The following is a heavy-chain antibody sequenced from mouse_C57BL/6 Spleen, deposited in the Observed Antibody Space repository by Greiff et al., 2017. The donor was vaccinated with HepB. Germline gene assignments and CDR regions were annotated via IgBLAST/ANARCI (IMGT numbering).Heavy chain of an antibody. J-gene: IGHJ4*01. Sequence: QVQLKQPGAELVKPGASVKLSCKASGYTFTSYWMHWVKQRPGQGLEWIGMIHPNSGSTNYNEKFKSKATLTVDKSSSTAYMQLSSLTSEDSAVYYCARGGSNPHYYAMDYWGQGTSVTVSS. CDR3: ARGGSNPHYYAMDY. CDR1: GYTFTSYW. V-gene: IGHV1-64*01. D-gene: IGHD1-1*01. CDR2: IHPNSGST.